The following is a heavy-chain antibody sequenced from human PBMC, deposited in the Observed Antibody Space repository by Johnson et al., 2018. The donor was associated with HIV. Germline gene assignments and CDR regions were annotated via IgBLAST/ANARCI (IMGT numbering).Heavy chain of an antibody. CDR1: GYTFSSYG. CDR3: AIPDFYDSGDYR. D-gene: IGHD3-22*01. CDR2: TWYDGRNK. J-gene: IGHJ3*01. V-gene: IGHV3-33*01. Sequence: QVQLVESGGGVVQPGRSLRLSCAASGYTFSSYGMHWVRQAPGKELAWVAGTWYDGRNKYSADSVKGRITNSRDNSKNTLYLQMVSLRAEDMSGYYCAIPDFYDSGDYRWGQGTMVTVSS.